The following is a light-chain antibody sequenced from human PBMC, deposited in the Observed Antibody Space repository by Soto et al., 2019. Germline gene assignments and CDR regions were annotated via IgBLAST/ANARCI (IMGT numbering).Light chain of an antibody. CDR3: QQRSNWQRT. J-gene: IGKJ1*01. CDR2: DAS. V-gene: IGKV3-11*01. CDR1: QSVSSY. Sequence: EIVLTQSPATLSLSPGERATLSCRASQSVSSYLAWYQQKPGQAPRLLIYDASNRATGIPARFSGSGSGTAFTLTLSSLEPEDFAVYYCQQRSNWQRTFGQGTKVEIK.